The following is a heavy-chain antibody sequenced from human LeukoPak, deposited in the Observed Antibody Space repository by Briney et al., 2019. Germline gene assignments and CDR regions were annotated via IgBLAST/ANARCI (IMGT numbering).Heavy chain of an antibody. D-gene: IGHD4-17*01. Sequence: PGRSLRLSCAASGFTFDDYATHWVRQAPGKGLEWVSGISWNSGSIGYADSVKGRFTISRDNAKNSLYLQMNSLRAEDTALYYCAKDTYYGDFTAFDYWGQGTLVTVSS. CDR3: AKDTYYGDFTAFDY. V-gene: IGHV3-9*01. CDR2: ISWNSGSI. J-gene: IGHJ4*02. CDR1: GFTFDDYA.